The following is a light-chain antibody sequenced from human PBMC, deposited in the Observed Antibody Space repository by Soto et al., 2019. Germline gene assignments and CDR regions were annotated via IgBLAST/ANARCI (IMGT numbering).Light chain of an antibody. CDR3: QQRYRSPIT. J-gene: IGKJ5*01. V-gene: IGKV3-11*01. Sequence: EVVLTQSPVTPSLGPGESTTLSCRASHSIRGHLAWYQQKPGQAPRLLIYDAYNRATGVPPRFSGSGSGTDFTLTISSLQPEDSAVYYCQQRYRSPITFGQGTQLEIK. CDR2: DAY. CDR1: HSIRGH.